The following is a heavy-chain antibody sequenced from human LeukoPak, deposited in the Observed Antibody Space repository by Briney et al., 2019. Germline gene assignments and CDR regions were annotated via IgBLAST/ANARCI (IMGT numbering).Heavy chain of an antibody. V-gene: IGHV3-66*01. J-gene: IGHJ4*02. CDR3: VKEYGGLDY. CDR1: GFTVSSNY. CDR2: IYSGGST. D-gene: IGHD4-23*01. Sequence: HPGGSLRLSCAASGFTVSSNYMSWVRQAPGKGLEWASVIYSGGSTYYVDSVKGRFTISRDSSKDTLYLQMNSLRAEDTAVYYCVKEYGGLDYWGQGILVTVSS.